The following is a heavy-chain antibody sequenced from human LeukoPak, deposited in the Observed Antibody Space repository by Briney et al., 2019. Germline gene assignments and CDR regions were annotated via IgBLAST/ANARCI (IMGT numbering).Heavy chain of an antibody. CDR3: ARGLTPPIRGGAISTPGY. D-gene: IGHD2-2*02. Sequence: GGSLRLSCAASGFTFSSYWMSWVRQAPGKGLEWVANIKQDGSESYYVDSVKGRFTFSRDNAKNSLYLQMNSLRAEDTAVYYCARGLTPPIRGGAISTPGYWGQGTLVTVSS. CDR2: IKQDGSES. J-gene: IGHJ4*02. CDR1: GFTFSSYW. V-gene: IGHV3-7*01.